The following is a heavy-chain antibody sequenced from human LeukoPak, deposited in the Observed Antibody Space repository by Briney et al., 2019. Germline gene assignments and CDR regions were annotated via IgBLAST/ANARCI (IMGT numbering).Heavy chain of an antibody. Sequence: SGGSLRLSCAASGFTFSSYAMSWVRQAPGKGLEWVSAISGSGGSTYYADSVKGRFTISRDNSKNTLYLQMNSLRAEDTAVYYCAKRFSGPAYGGNSGVDAFDIWGQGTMVTVSS. D-gene: IGHD4-23*01. V-gene: IGHV3-23*01. J-gene: IGHJ3*02. CDR3: AKRFSGPAYGGNSGVDAFDI. CDR1: GFTFSSYA. CDR2: ISGSGGST.